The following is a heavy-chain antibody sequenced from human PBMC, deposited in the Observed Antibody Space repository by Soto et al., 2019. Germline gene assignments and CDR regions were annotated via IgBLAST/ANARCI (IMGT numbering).Heavy chain of an antibody. Sequence: QVQLVESGGGVVQPGTSLRLSCVASGFAFSSFGMHWVRQAPGKGLEWVAIIWYDGSDKYYGESVKGRFTISRDNSKNTLFLQMNSLRAEDTAVYHCAFGNLSYYFDYWGQGTPVTVSS. V-gene: IGHV3-33*01. J-gene: IGHJ4*02. CDR3: AFGNLSYYFDY. CDR1: GFAFSSFG. D-gene: IGHD3-16*01. CDR2: IWYDGSDK.